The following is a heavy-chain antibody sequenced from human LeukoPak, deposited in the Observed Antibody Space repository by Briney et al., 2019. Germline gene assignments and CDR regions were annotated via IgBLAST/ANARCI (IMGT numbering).Heavy chain of an antibody. V-gene: IGHV3-20*04. CDR3: AKGRLVVVVAATVDV. CDR2: INWNGGST. J-gene: IGHJ6*04. CDR1: GFTFDDYG. Sequence: GGSLRLSCAASGFTFDDYGMSWVRQAPGKGLEWVSGINWNGGSTGYADSVKGRFTISRDNAKNSLYLQMNSLRAEDTAVYYCAKGRLVVVVAATVDVWGKGTTVTVSS. D-gene: IGHD2-15*01.